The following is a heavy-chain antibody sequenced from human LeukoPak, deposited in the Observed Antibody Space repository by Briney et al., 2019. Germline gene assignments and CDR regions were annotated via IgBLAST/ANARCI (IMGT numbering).Heavy chain of an antibody. Sequence: AASVKVSCKASGYTFTGYYMHWVRQAPGQGLEWMGWINPNSCGTNDAQKFQGRVTMTRDTSISTAYMEMSRLRSDDTGVYYCARDAQGLVWGSYRLYYFDYWGQGTLVTVSS. V-gene: IGHV1-2*02. D-gene: IGHD3-16*02. J-gene: IGHJ4*02. CDR2: INPNSCGT. CDR3: ARDAQGLVWGSYRLYYFDY. CDR1: GYTFTGYY.